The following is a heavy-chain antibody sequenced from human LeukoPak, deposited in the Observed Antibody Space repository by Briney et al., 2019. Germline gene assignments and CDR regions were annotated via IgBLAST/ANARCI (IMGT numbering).Heavy chain of an antibody. J-gene: IGHJ4*02. CDR3: ARQTYYYGSGAPPPDDY. CDR1: GGSISSSSYY. V-gene: IGHV4-39*01. Sequence: SETLSLTCTVSGGSISSSSYYWGWIRQPPGKGLEWIGCIDDSGSTYYNPSLKSRITISVDTSKNQFSLKLSSVTAADTAVYYCARQTYYYGSGAPPPDDYWGQGTLVTVSS. D-gene: IGHD3-10*01. CDR2: IDDSGST.